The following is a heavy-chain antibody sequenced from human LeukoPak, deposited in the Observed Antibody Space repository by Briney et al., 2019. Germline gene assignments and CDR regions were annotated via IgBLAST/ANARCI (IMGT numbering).Heavy chain of an antibody. Sequence: HSGKSLRLSCAASGFTFSGYPIHWVRQAPGKGLEWVAVISYDGSNKYYADSVKGRFTISRDNSKNTLYLQMNSLRAEDTAVYYCARDLSLEFDYWGQGTLVTVSS. CDR3: ARDLSLEFDY. CDR1: GFTFSGYP. V-gene: IGHV3-30*04. J-gene: IGHJ4*02. D-gene: IGHD3-3*01. CDR2: ISYDGSNK.